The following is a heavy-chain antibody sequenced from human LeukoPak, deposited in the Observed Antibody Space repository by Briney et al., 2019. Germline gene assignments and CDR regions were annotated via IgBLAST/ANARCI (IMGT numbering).Heavy chain of an antibody. CDR2: INPDSGGT. V-gene: IGHV1-2*06. CDR3: ARGAERGDYEGY. D-gene: IGHD4-17*01. J-gene: IGHJ4*02. Sequence: ASVKVSCKASGYTFTGYYMHCVRQAPGQGLEWMGRINPDSGGTNYAQKFQGRVTMTRDTSISTAYMELTRLTSDATAVYYCARGAERGDYEGYWGQGTLVTVSS. CDR1: GYTFTGYY.